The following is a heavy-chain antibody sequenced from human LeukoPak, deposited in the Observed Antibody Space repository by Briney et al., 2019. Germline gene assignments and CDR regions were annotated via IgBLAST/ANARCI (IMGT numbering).Heavy chain of an antibody. J-gene: IGHJ5*02. CDR3: ARDGYCTNTSCYRGWFDP. CDR1: GGSISSSSYY. CDR2: IYYSGST. V-gene: IGHV4-39*07. D-gene: IGHD2-2*03. Sequence: SETLSLTCTVSGGSISSSSYYWGWIRQPPGKGLEWLGSIYYSGSTNYNPSLKSRVTISLDTSKNQFSLKLSSVTAADSAVYYCARDGYCTNTSCYRGWFDPWGQGTLVTVSS.